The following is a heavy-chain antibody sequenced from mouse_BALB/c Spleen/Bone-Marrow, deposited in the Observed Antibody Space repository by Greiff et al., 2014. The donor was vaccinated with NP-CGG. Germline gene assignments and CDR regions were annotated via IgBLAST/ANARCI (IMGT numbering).Heavy chain of an antibody. CDR3: ARSRDGYDSFAY. CDR1: GYTFTSYW. J-gene: IGHJ3*01. CDR2: INPSTGYT. D-gene: IGHD2-2*01. Sequence: VQLQQSGAELAKPWASVKMSCKASGYTFTSYWMHWVKQRPGQGLEWIGYINPSTGYTEYNQKFKDKATLTADKSSSTAYMQLSSLTSEDSAVYYCARSRDGYDSFAYWGQGTLVTVSA. V-gene: IGHV1-7*01.